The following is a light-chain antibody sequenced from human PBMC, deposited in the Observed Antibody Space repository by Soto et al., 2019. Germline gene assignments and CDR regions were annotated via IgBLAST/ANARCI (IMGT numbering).Light chain of an antibody. CDR1: QSIGRW. CDR2: ATS. J-gene: IGKJ1*01. Sequence: DIQLTQSPSTLSASVGDRVTITCRASQSIGRWLAWYQQKPGRAPKLLIHATSSLERGVPSRFRGSGSGTQFALTITSLQPDDLATYYCQQYETFFWTFGQGTKVDMK. V-gene: IGKV1-5*01. CDR3: QQYETFFWT.